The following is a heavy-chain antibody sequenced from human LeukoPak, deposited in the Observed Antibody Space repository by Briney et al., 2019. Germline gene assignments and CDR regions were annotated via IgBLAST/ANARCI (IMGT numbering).Heavy chain of an antibody. CDR1: GFSFSSYG. CDR2: IWYDGSNK. Sequence: PGGSLRLSCAASGFSFSSYGMHWVRQAPGKGLEWVAVIWYDGSNKYYADSVKGRFIISRDNSKNTLYLQMDSLRAEDTAVYYCARGRWDIVLMVYAILDYWGQGTLVTVSS. J-gene: IGHJ4*02. V-gene: IGHV3-33*01. CDR3: ARGRWDIVLMVYAILDY. D-gene: IGHD2-8*01.